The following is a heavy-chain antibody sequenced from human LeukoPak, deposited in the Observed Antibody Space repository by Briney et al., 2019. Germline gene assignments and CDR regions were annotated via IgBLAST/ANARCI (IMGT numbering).Heavy chain of an antibody. CDR2: IKPDGSKE. Sequence: PGGSLRLSCAASGFSFSTYWMTWVRQAPGKGLEWVAHIKPDGSKEDYVDSVKGRFTISRDNAKNSLYLQMNSLRAEDTAIYYCAKDTAASYWGQGALVTVSS. CDR1: GFSFSTYW. CDR3: AKDTAASY. J-gene: IGHJ4*02. D-gene: IGHD2-15*01. V-gene: IGHV3-7*03.